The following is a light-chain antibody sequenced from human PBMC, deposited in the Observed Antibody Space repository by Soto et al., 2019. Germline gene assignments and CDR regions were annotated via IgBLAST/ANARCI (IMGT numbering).Light chain of an antibody. V-gene: IGKV3-20*01. CDR2: GAS. CDR3: RQYGRSSLT. Sequence: EIVLTQSPGTLSLSPGERSTLSCRASQSVSSNYLAWYQHKPGQAPRLLIYGASNKATGIPDRFSGSGSGTDFTLTISRLEPEDFAVYYCRQYGRSSLTFGGGTKVDIK. J-gene: IGKJ4*01. CDR1: QSVSSNY.